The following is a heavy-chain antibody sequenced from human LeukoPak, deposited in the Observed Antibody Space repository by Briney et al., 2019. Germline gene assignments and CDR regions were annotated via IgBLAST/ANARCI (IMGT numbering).Heavy chain of an antibody. CDR2: IYPGDSDT. CDR3: AGRGGILRDPYDV. V-gene: IGHV5-51*04. CDR1: GYIFINYW. J-gene: IGHJ3*01. Sequence: GESLKISCKTSGYIFINYWIGWVRQMPGKGLEWVGIIYPGDSDTRYSPSFQGQVTISVDKPNTTAYLQWTGLKVSDTAIYYCAGRGGILRDPYDVWGQGTMVTVSS. D-gene: IGHD3-16*01.